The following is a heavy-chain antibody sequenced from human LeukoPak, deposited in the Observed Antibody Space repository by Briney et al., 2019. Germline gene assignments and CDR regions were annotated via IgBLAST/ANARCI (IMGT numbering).Heavy chain of an antibody. D-gene: IGHD2-8*01. CDR3: AKAIVLMVYATWFDP. V-gene: IGHV3-23*01. CDR2: ISGSGGST. J-gene: IGHJ5*02. CDR1: GFTFSSYA. Sequence: PGGSLRLSCAASGFTFSSYAMSWVRQAPGKGLEWVSAISGSGGSTYYADSVKGRFTISRDNSKNTLYLQMNSLRAEDTAVYYCAKAIVLMVYATWFDPWGQGTLVTVSS.